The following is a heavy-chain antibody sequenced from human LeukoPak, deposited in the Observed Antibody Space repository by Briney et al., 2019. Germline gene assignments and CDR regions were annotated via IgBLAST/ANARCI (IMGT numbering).Heavy chain of an antibody. CDR2: IINSSYI. CDR1: WFTFSHYV. CDR3: ARDRGYSGYAHGY. J-gene: IGHJ4*02. Sequence: GGRLRVSCGGSWFTFSHYVLGWVRQAPGKGLGWVSSIINSSYIYYSDSVKGRFTISRDNTKNSLYLQMNSLRAEDTAVYYCARDRGYSGYAHGYWGQGTLVTVSS. V-gene: IGHV3-69-1*01. D-gene: IGHD5-12*01.